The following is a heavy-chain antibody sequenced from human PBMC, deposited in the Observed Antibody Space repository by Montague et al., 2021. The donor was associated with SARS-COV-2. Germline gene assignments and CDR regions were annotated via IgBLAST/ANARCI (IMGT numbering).Heavy chain of an antibody. Sequence: SETLSLTCTVAGGSISSSSYYWGWIRQPPGKGLEWIGSMYYSGSTYYNSSLKSRVTISVDTSKNQFSLKLSSVTAADTAVYYCARQGDQLLLEYWFDPWGREPWSPSPQ. CDR2: MYYSGST. D-gene: IGHD2-2*01. CDR1: GGSISSSSYY. J-gene: IGHJ5*02. CDR3: ARQGDQLLLEYWFDP. V-gene: IGHV4-39*01.